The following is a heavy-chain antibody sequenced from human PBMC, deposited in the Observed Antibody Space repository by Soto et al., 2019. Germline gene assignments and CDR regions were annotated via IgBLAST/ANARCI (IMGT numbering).Heavy chain of an antibody. CDR1: GFTFSSYS. CDR3: ARDWGYYYYGMDV. D-gene: IGHD3-16*01. V-gene: IGHV3-21*01. Sequence: VQLVESGGGLVKPGGSLRLSCAASGFTFSSYSMNWVRQAPGKGLEWVSSISSSSSYIYYADSVKGRFTISRDNAKNSLYLQRNSLRGEDTAVYYCARDWGYYYYGMDVWGQGTTVTVSS. J-gene: IGHJ6*02. CDR2: ISSSSSYI.